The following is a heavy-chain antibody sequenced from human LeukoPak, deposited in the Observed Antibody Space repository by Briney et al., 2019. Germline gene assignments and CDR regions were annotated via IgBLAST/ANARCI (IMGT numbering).Heavy chain of an antibody. D-gene: IGHD2-2*01. Sequence: GGSLRLSCAASGFTFRSYAMSWVRQAPGKGLEWVSAISGSGGSTYYADSVKGRFTISRDNSKNSLYLQMNSLRAEDTAVYYCARGSYCSSTSCYRSYYYYGMDVWGQGTTVTVSS. CDR2: ISGSGGST. CDR3: ARGSYCSSTSCYRSYYYYGMDV. J-gene: IGHJ6*02. V-gene: IGHV3-23*01. CDR1: GFTFRSYA.